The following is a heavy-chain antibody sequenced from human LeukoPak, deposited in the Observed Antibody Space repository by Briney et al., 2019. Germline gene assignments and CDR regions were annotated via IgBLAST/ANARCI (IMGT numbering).Heavy chain of an antibody. J-gene: IGHJ4*02. CDR1: GGTFSSYA. CDR2: IIPIFGTA. V-gene: IGHV1-69*05. D-gene: IGHD6-13*01. CDR3: ARSAETSSWFFDY. Sequence: SVKVSCKASGGTFSSYAISWVRQAPGQGLEWMGGIIPIFGTANYAQKFQGRVTITTDESTGTAYMELSSLRSEDTAVYYCARSAETSSWFFDYWGQGTLVTVSS.